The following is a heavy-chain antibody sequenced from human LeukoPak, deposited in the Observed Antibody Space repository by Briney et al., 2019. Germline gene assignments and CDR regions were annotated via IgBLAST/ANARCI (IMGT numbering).Heavy chain of an antibody. CDR1: GYTFTSYY. CDR3: ASGYCSGTSCSVWGFDY. Sequence: ASVKVSCKASGYTFTSYYMHWVRQAPGQGLEWMGIINPSGGSTSYAQKFQGRVTMTRDMSTSTVYMELSSLRSEDTAVYYCASGYCSGTSCSVWGFDYWGQGTLVTVSS. CDR2: INPSGGST. D-gene: IGHD2-2*01. J-gene: IGHJ4*02. V-gene: IGHV1-46*01.